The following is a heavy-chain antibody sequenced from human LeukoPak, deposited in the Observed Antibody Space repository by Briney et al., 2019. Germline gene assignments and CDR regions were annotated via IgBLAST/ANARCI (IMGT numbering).Heavy chain of an antibody. Sequence: PSETLSLTCTVSGGSISSFYWSWIRQSPGNGLEWIGYIYYSGTTQLNPSLKSRVTMSVDTSKNQFSLRLSSVTAADTAVYYCAREWRRRGRKGVFEIWGQGTVVTVSS. V-gene: IGHV4-59*01. CDR3: AREWRRRGRKGVFEI. D-gene: IGHD3-16*01. J-gene: IGHJ3*02. CDR1: GGSISSFY. CDR2: IYYSGTT.